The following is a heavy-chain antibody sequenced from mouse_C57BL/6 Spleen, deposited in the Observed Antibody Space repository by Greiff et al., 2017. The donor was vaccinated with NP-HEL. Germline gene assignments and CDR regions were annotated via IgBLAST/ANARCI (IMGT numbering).Heavy chain of an antibody. D-gene: IGHD2-5*01. CDR1: GFTFNTYA. V-gene: IGHV10-3*01. J-gene: IGHJ2*01. Sequence: EVQLVESGGGLVQPKGSLKLSCAASGFTFNTYAMHWVRQAPGQGLEWVARIRSKSSNYEKYNANSMNKRVTIARDDSQNMLYLEMNKLKTEDTAMYYCVRAYYSNPNYFDYWGQGTTLTVSS. CDR2: IRSKSSNYEK. CDR3: VRAYYSNPNYFDY.